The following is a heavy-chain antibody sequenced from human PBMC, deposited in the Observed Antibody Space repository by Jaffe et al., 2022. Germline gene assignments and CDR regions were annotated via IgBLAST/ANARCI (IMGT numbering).Heavy chain of an antibody. V-gene: IGHV4-38-2*01. D-gene: IGHD6-13*01. CDR2: IYHSGST. CDR1: GYSISSGYY. CDR3: ARFGAAAGISYYFDY. Sequence: QVQLQESGPGLVKPSETLSLTCAVSGYSISSGYYWGWIRQPPGKGLEWIGSIYHSGSTYYNPSLKSRVTISVDTSKNQFSLKLSSVTAADTAVYYCARFGAAAGISYYFDYWGQGTLVTVSS. J-gene: IGHJ4*02.